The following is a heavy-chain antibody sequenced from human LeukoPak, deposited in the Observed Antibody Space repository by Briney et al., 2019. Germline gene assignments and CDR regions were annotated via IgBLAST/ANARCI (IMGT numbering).Heavy chain of an antibody. V-gene: IGHV3-9*01. Sequence: PGGSLRLSCVGSSGHMFDDYGMHWVRQAPGKGLGWVAGISSSSESIGSAASVKGRFTISRDNAQNSVYLQIDSLRVEDTALYYCAKGNPDWSIGYCGQGTLVTVSA. CDR2: ISSSSESI. D-gene: IGHD3-9*01. J-gene: IGHJ4*02. CDR3: AKGNPDWSIGY. CDR1: GHMFDDYG.